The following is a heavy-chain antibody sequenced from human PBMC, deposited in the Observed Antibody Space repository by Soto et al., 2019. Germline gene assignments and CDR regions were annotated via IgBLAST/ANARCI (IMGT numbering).Heavy chain of an antibody. D-gene: IGHD3-10*01. J-gene: IGHJ4*02. V-gene: IGHV4-34*01. CDR3: ARDKITCLFDY. Sequence: SETLSLTCAVSGGTFSGYYLTWIRQPPGTGLEWIGEINHSGSTNYNPSPKSRVTISVDTSKNQFSLKLTSVIAADTAVYYCARDKITCLFDYWGQGTLVTVSS. CDR2: INHSGST. CDR1: GGTFSGYY.